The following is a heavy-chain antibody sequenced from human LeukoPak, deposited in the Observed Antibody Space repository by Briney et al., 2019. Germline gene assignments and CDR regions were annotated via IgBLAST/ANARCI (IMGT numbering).Heavy chain of an antibody. CDR2: INSSGGST. V-gene: IGHV1-46*01. Sequence: ASVKVSCKASGYTFTRFYIHWVRQAPGQGLEWMGIINSSGGSTNYAQRFQGRVPMTRDTSTSTVNMELSSLRSEDTAVYYCARDPYDASGDYVERYGMDVWGQGTTVTVSS. CDR3: ARDPYDASGDYVERYGMDV. CDR1: GYTFTRFY. D-gene: IGHD3-22*01. J-gene: IGHJ6*02.